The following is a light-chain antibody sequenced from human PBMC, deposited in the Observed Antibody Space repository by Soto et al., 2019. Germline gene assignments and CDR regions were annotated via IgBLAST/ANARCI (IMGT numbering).Light chain of an antibody. V-gene: IGKV1-39*01. CDR3: QQRYGTPLT. J-gene: IGKJ4*01. CDR2: AAS. Sequence: DMEMTQSPSSLSASVGDRVTITCRASQSISNYLNCYQHKPGKVPKLLIYAASSLQSGVPTRFSGSGSGRDFSLTINSLQPEDFATYYCQQRYGTPLTFGGGTKIEIK. CDR1: QSISNY.